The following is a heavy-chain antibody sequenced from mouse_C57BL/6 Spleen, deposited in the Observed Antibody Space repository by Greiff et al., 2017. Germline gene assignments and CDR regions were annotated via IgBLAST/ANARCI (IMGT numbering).Heavy chain of an antibody. V-gene: IGHV1-55*01. CDR2: IYPGSGST. CDR3: ARPIGQRSAIDY. Sequence: VQLQQPGAELVKPGASVKMSCKASGYTFTSYWITWVKQRPGQGLEWIGDIYPGSGSTNYNEKFKSKATLTVDTSSSTAYMQLSSLTSEDSAVSFCARPIGQRSAIDYWGQGTTLTVSS. CDR1: GYTFTSYW. J-gene: IGHJ4*01. D-gene: IGHD3-1*01.